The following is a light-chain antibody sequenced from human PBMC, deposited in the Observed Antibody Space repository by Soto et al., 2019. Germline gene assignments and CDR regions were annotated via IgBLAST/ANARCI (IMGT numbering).Light chain of an antibody. V-gene: IGLV1-40*01. Sequence: QSVLAQPPSVSGAPGQKVTISCTGSSSNIGAGYDLHWYQQLPGTAPKLLLYGNSNRPSGVPDRFSGSKSGTSASLAITGLQAEDEVDYYCQSYDSSLSAYVFGTGTKLTVL. CDR2: GNS. CDR3: QSYDSSLSAYV. J-gene: IGLJ1*01. CDR1: SSNIGAGYD.